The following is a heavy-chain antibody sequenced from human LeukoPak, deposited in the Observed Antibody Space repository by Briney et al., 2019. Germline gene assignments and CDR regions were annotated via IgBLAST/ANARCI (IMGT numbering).Heavy chain of an antibody. Sequence: ASVKVSCKVSGYTLTELSMHWVRQAPGKGLEWMGGFDPEDGETIYAQKFQGRVTMTEDTSTDTAYMELSSLRSEDTAVYYCATPARPKPPRGNSWRYFDYWGQGTLVTVSS. CDR1: GYTLTELS. CDR3: ATPARPKPPRGNSWRYFDY. V-gene: IGHV1-24*01. D-gene: IGHD6-13*01. CDR2: FDPEDGET. J-gene: IGHJ4*02.